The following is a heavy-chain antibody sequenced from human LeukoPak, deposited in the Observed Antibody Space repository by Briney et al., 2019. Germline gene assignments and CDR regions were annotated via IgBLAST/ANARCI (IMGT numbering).Heavy chain of an antibody. D-gene: IGHD4-17*01. CDR1: GYTFTGYY. V-gene: IGHV1-2*02. J-gene: IGHJ6*03. Sequence: ASVKVSCKASGYTFTGYYMHWMRQAPGQGLEWMGWINPNSGGTNYAQKFQGRVTMTRDTSISTAYMELSRLRSGDTAVYYCAGGSLVTTKYYYYYMDVWGKGTTVTVSS. CDR2: INPNSGGT. CDR3: AGGSLVTTKYYYYYMDV.